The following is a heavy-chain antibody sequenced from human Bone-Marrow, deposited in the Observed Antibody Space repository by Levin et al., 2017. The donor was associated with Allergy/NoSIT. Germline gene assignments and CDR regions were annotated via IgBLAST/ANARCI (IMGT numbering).Heavy chain of an antibody. CDR3: ARDWGGFYCSGGSCYPGGDY. CDR1: GFTFSSYA. V-gene: IGHV3-30-3*01. D-gene: IGHD2-15*01. J-gene: IGHJ4*02. Sequence: LSLTCAASGFTFSSYAMHWVRQAPGKGLEWVAVISYDGSNKYYADSVKGRFTISRDNSKNTLYLQMNSLRAEDTAVYYCARDWGGFYCSGGSCYPGGDYWGQGTLVTVSS. CDR2: ISYDGSNK.